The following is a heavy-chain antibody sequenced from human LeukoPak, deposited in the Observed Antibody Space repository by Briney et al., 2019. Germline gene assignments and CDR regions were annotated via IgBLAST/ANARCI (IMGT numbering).Heavy chain of an antibody. D-gene: IGHD6-13*01. CDR1: GFSLTSNGVA. CDR3: AHMFTSSWSGAFDV. Sequence: SGPTLVKPTQTLTLTCTFSGFSLTSNGVAVAWIRQPPGKALEWLAFINWNDDQGHSPSLKSRLTITKDSSRNQVVLTMTNVDPVDSATHYCAHMFTSSWSGAFDVWGQGTMVSVSS. CDR2: INWNDDQ. J-gene: IGHJ3*01. V-gene: IGHV2-5*01.